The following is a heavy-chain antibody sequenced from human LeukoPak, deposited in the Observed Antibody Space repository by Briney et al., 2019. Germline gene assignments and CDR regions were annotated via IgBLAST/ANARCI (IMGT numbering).Heavy chain of an antibody. CDR1: GYTFTSYG. CDR3: ARDRYSSSWYWFDP. D-gene: IGHD6-13*01. CDR2: ISAYTGNT. V-gene: IGHV1-18*01. J-gene: IGHJ5*02. Sequence: ASVTVSCKASGYTFTSYGISWVRQAPGQGLEWMGWISAYTGNTNYAQKLQGRVTITTDTSTSTAYMELRRLRSDDTAVYYCARDRYSSSWYWFDPWGQGTLVTVSS.